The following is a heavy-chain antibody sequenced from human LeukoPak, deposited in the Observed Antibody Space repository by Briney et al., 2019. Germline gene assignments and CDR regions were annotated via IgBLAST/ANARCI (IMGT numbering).Heavy chain of an antibody. Sequence: GMSLRLSCAASGFTFSTYALHWFRQAPGKGLEWVAIISFVVSDKYYADSVKGRFTISRDNSESTLYLQMNSLGPEDTAVYYCARATSATCSGSTCFSTRFDPWGQGTLVTVSS. CDR3: ARATSATCSGSTCFSTRFDP. J-gene: IGHJ5*02. CDR2: ISFVVSDK. CDR1: GFTFSTYA. D-gene: IGHD2-15*01. V-gene: IGHV3-30-3*01.